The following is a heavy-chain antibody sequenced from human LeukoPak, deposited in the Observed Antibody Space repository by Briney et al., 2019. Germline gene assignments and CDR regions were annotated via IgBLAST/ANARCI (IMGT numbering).Heavy chain of an antibody. J-gene: IGHJ4*02. CDR2: INPNSGGS. Sequence: GGSLRLSCKASAHTFIDYYIHWVRQAPGQGLEWMGRINPNSGGSNYAQNFQGRVTMTRDTSISTAYMELSRLRSDDTAVYYCARDLPSTSNWELDYWGQGTLVTVSS. CDR1: AHTFIDYY. D-gene: IGHD7-27*01. V-gene: IGHV1-2*06. CDR3: ARDLPSTSNWELDY.